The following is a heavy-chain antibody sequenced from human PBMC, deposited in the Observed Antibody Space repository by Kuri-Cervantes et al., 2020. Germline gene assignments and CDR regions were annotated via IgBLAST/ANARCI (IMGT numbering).Heavy chain of an antibody. Sequence: SETLCLTCTVYGGSFSGYYWSWIRQPPGKGLEWIGEINHSGSTNYNPSLKSRVTISVDTSKNQFSLKLSSVTAANTAVYYCARGARIRGRYFDWLTRYYFDYWGQGTLVTVSS. CDR1: GGSFSGYY. CDR3: ARGARIRGRYFDWLTRYYFDY. D-gene: IGHD3-9*01. V-gene: IGHV4-34*01. CDR2: INHSGST. J-gene: IGHJ4*02.